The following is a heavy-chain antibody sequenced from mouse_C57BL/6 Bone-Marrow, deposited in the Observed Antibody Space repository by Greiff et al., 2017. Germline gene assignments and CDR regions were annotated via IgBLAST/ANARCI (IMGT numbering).Heavy chain of an antibody. J-gene: IGHJ1*03. V-gene: IGHV1-59*01. CDR2: IDPSDSYT. CDR1: GYTFTSYW. Sequence: VQLQQPGAELVRPGTSVKLSCKASGYTFTSYWMHWVKQRPGQGLEWIGVIDPSDSYTNYNQKFKGKATLTVDTSSSTAYMLLSSLTSEDSAVYYCARGAGSSPYWYFDVWGTGTTVTVSS. D-gene: IGHD1-1*01. CDR3: ARGAGSSPYWYFDV.